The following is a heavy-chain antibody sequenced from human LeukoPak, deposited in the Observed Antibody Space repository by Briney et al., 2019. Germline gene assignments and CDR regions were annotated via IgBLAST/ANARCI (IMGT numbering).Heavy chain of an antibody. CDR3: ARGHPPEINGYYDFWSGYFGFSRGEINWFDP. Sequence: NSSETLSLTCAVYGGSFSGYYWSWIRQPPGKGLEWIGEINHSGSTNYNPSLKSRVTISVDTSKNQFSLKLSSVTAADTAVYYCARGHPPEINGYYDFWSGYFGFSRGEINWFDPWGQGTLVTVSS. J-gene: IGHJ5*02. V-gene: IGHV4-34*01. CDR2: INHSGST. D-gene: IGHD3-3*01. CDR1: GGSFSGYY.